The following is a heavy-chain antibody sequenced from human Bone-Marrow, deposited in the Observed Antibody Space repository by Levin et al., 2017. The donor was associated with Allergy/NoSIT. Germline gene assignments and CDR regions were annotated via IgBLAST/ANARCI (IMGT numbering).Heavy chain of an antibody. CDR1: GFTFSSFG. Sequence: GESLKISCAASGFTFSSFGMHWVRQAPGKGPEWVAVILYDGSKEYYADSVKGRFTISRDNSKSTLYLQMNSLRAEDTAVYYCAKGKYLLEYYFDYWGQGTLVTVSS. CDR2: ILYDGSKE. V-gene: IGHV3-30*18. D-gene: IGHD2-15*01. J-gene: IGHJ4*02. CDR3: AKGKYLLEYYFDY.